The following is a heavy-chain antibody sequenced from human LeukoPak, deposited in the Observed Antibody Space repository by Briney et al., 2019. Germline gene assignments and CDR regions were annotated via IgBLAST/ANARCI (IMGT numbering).Heavy chain of an antibody. Sequence: GGSLRLSCSASGFAFSSDAMHWVRHAPGRGLEWLAVISYDGSNEDHAESVRGRFTISRNSLRPEDTAVYYCARDLVYSSGWYAGELAHWGVGTLVIVSS. CDR1: GFAFSSDA. D-gene: IGHD6-19*01. CDR3: ARDLVYSSGWYAGELAH. V-gene: IGHV3-30*04. CDR2: ISYDGSNE. J-gene: IGHJ4*02.